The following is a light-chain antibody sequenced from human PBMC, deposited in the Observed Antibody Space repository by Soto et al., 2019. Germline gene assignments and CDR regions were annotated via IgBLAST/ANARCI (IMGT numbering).Light chain of an antibody. V-gene: IGKV1-39*01. Sequence: DIQMTQSPSFLSASVGDRVAIPCRACQHISPFLNWYQWKPGKAPKLLITDTSTLRSGVPSRFSGSGSGTDFTLTIPSMQPEDFAIYYCQQSYSIPVTFGGGTTVEVK. J-gene: IGKJ4*01. CDR1: QHISPF. CDR2: DTS. CDR3: QQSYSIPVT.